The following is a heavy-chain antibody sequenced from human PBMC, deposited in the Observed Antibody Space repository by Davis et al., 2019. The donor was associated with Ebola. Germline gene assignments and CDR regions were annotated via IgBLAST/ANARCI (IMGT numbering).Heavy chain of an antibody. V-gene: IGHV4-34*01. CDR3: ARDREGLWLH. Sequence: PSETLSLTCAVYGGSFSGYYCNWIRQPPGKGLEWIGEINHSGSTNYNPSLKSRVTISVDTSKNQFSLKLSSVTAADTAVYYCARDREGLWLHWGQGTLVTVSS. J-gene: IGHJ4*02. D-gene: IGHD4/OR15-4a*01. CDR1: GGSFSGYY. CDR2: INHSGST.